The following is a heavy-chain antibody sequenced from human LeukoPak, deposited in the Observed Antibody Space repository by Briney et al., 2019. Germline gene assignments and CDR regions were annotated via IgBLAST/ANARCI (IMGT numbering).Heavy chain of an antibody. J-gene: IGHJ6*03. V-gene: IGHV4-59*08. Sequence: SKTLSLTCTVSGGSISSYYWSWIRQPPGKGLEWIGYIYYSGSTNYNPSLKSRVTISVDTSKNQFSLKLSSVTAADTAVYYCARNFYYDSSGYSASYYYYMDVWGKGTTVTVSS. CDR1: GGSISSYY. CDR2: IYYSGST. CDR3: ARNFYYDSSGYSASYYYYMDV. D-gene: IGHD3-22*01.